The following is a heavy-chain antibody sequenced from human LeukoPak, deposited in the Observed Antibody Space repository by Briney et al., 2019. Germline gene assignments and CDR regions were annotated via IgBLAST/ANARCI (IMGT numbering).Heavy chain of an antibody. D-gene: IGHD3-22*01. V-gene: IGHV4-59*01. CDR3: AGGYDRSGENAFDI. J-gene: IGHJ3*02. Sequence: SETLSLTCTVSGDSISSFYWSWIRQPPGKGLEWIGYIFYSGSTNYNPSLKSRVTISVDTSKNQFSLKVSSVTAAATAVYCCAGGYDRSGENAFDIWGQGTMVTVSS. CDR1: GDSISSFY. CDR2: IFYSGST.